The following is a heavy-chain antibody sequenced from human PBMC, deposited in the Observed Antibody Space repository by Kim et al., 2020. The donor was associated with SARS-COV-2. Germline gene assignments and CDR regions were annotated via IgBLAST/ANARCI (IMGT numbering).Heavy chain of an antibody. CDR2: IYYSGST. J-gene: IGHJ4*02. Sequence: SETLSLTCTVSGGSISSSSYYWGWIRQPPGKGLEWIGSIYYSGSTYYNPSLKSRVTISVDTSKNQFSLKLSSVTAADTAVYYCARRNGGSYYFDYWGQGTLVTVSS. CDR1: GGSISSSSYY. D-gene: IGHD1-26*01. CDR3: ARRNGGSYYFDY. V-gene: IGHV4-39*01.